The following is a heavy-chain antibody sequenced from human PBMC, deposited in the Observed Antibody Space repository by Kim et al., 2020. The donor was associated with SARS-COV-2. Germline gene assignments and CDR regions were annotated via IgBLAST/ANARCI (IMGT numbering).Heavy chain of an antibody. CDR3: ARAGRYLAHLDY. J-gene: IGHJ4*02. D-gene: IGHD3-16*02. Sequence: CNPSLKSRVTISVDTSKNQFSLKLSSVTAADTAVYYCARAGRYLAHLDYWGQGTLVTVSS. V-gene: IGHV4-59*01.